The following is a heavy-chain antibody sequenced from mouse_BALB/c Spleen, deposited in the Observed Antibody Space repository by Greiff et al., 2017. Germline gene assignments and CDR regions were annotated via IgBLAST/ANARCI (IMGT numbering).Heavy chain of an antibody. V-gene: IGHV3-2*02. CDR1: GYSITSDYA. D-gene: IGHD2-10*01. CDR2: ISYSGST. CDR3: ARAYYGNSYAMDY. J-gene: IGHJ4*01. Sequence: EVQLQESGPGLVKPSQSLSLTCTVTGYSITSDYAWNWIRQFPGNKLEWMGYISYSGSTSYNPSLKSRISITRDTSKNQFFLQLNSVTTEDTATYYCARAYYGNSYAMDYWGQGTSVTVSS.